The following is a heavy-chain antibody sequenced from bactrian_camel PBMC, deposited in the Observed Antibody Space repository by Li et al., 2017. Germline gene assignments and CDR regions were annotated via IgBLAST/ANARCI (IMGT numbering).Heavy chain of an antibody. CDR2: IDMPNNNT. J-gene: IGHJ4*01. D-gene: IGHD1*01. CDR1: GVTYSGNA. CDR3: AADSFQALERITSWTY. Sequence: HVQLVESGGGSVQSGGSLRLSCAASGVTYSGNACMGWFRQAPGKEREGLAAIDMPNNNTWYSDSVKGRFTISRDNAEKIIYLQIDSLKFEDTAVYYCAADSFQALERITSWTYWGQGTQVTVS. V-gene: IGHV3-3*01.